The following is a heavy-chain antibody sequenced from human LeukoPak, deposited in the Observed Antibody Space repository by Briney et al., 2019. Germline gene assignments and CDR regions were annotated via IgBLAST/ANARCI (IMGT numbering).Heavy chain of an antibody. CDR3: ARDPLPYDILTGYYFDY. D-gene: IGHD3-9*01. V-gene: IGHV3-64*01. Sequence: GGSLRLSCAASGFTFSSYAMHWVRHAPGKGLEYVSAISSNGGSTYYANSVKGRFTISRDNSKNTLYLQMGSLRAEDMAVYDCARDPLPYDILTGYYFDYWGQGTLVTVSS. CDR1: GFTFSSYA. CDR2: ISSNGGST. J-gene: IGHJ4*02.